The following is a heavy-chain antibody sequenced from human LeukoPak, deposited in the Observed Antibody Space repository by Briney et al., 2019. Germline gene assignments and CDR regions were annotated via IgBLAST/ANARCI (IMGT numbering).Heavy chain of an antibody. V-gene: IGHV1-46*01. CDR3: AKDDNWLQFES. D-gene: IGHD5-24*01. Sequence: AASVKVSCKAFGNSLTSYSMHWVRQAPGQGLEWMGIVNPSGGSTSYAQKFQGRVTMTRDTSTSTVYMEVTSLRSEDTAVYYCAKDDNWLQFESWGQGTLVTVSS. J-gene: IGHJ5*01. CDR2: VNPSGGST. CDR1: GNSLTSYS.